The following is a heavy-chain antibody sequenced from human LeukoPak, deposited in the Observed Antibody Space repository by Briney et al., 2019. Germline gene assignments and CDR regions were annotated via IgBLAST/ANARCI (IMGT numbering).Heavy chain of an antibody. J-gene: IGHJ4*02. CDR1: GFTFSSYG. Sequence: GGSLRLSSAASGFTFSSYGMHWVRQAPGKGLEWVAFIRYDGSNKYYADSVKGRFTISRDNSKNTLYLQMNSLRAEDTAVYYCAKGVSGVVIKYYFDYWGQGTLVTVSS. D-gene: IGHD3-3*01. V-gene: IGHV3-30*02. CDR3: AKGVSGVVIKYYFDY. CDR2: IRYDGSNK.